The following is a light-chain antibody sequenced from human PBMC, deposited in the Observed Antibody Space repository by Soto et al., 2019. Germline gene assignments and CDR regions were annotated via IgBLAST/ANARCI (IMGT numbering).Light chain of an antibody. CDR3: QQYETWPRT. CDR1: QNVHTN. CDR2: GVS. V-gene: IGKV3-15*01. Sequence: ETVMTQSPATLSVSPGDTATLSCRSSQNVHTNLAWYQQKPGQAPTLLIYGVSARAPGVPARFSGAGSGTEFTLTIRSLQSADFAVYYCQQYETWPRTFGQGTKVAIQ. J-gene: IGKJ2*01.